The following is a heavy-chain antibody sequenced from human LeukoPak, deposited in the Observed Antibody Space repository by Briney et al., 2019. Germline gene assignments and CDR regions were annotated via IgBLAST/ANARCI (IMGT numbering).Heavy chain of an antibody. CDR1: GFIVSSNY. CDR2: IYSGGTT. CDR3: AREEPYLAFDI. Sequence: PGGSLRLSCAASGFIVSSNYMSWVRQAPGKGLEWVSIIYSGGTTYYADSVKGRFTISRDNSKNTLYLQMNSLRAEDTAVYYCAREEPYLAFDIWGQGTMVTVSS. J-gene: IGHJ3*02. D-gene: IGHD1-14*01. V-gene: IGHV3-66*01.